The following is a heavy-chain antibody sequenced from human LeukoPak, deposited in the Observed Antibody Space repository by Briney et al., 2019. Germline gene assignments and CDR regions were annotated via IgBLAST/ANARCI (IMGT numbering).Heavy chain of an antibody. J-gene: IGHJ6*02. V-gene: IGHV3-9*01. CDR1: GFTFDA. CDR3: AKDFYGSDSSGGMDV. Sequence: GGSLRLSCAASGFTFDAMHWVRQAPGKGLEWVSGISWNSGSIGYADSVKGRFTISRDNAKNSLYLQMNSLRAEDTALYYCAKDFYGSDSSGGMDVWGQGTTVTVSS. CDR2: ISWNSGSI. D-gene: IGHD3-10*01.